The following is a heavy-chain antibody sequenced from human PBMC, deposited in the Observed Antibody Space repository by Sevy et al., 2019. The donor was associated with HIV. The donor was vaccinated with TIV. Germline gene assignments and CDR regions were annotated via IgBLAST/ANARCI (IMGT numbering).Heavy chain of an antibody. Sequence: GGSLRLSCAASGFTFSGSDMHWVRQVKGKGLEWISSIGTLADTFYADSVKGRFTISRDNAQSYLYLHMSSLKVGDTALYFCVRGLQTHCDRTACPLDYWGQGPLVTVSS. CDR2: IGTLADT. CDR3: VRGLQTHCDRTACPLDY. CDR1: GFTFSGSD. D-gene: IGHD2-21*01. V-gene: IGHV3-13*01. J-gene: IGHJ4*02.